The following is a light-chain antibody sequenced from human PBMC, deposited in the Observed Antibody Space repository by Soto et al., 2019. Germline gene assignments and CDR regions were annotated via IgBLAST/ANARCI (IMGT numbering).Light chain of an antibody. CDR1: QTISNY. CDR2: DAF. J-gene: IGKJ3*01. CDR3: QHYGTSPGFT. Sequence: EIVLTQSPGTLSLSPGERVTLSCRASQTISNYLAWYQQKPGQAPRLLIYDAFSRAAGVPDRFSGSGFGTDFTLTISGLEPEDFAVYFCQHYGTSPGFTFGPGTRVD. V-gene: IGKV3-20*01.